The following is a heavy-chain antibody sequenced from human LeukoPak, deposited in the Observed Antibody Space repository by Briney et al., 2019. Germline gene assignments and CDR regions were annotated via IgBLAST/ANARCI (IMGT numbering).Heavy chain of an antibody. Sequence: GSLRLSCAGSGFPFSSHGMNWIRQPPGKGLEWIGEINHSGSTNYNPSLKSRVTISVDTSKNQFSLKLSSVTAADTAVYYCARLLRYFDWLPAYYFDYWGQGTLVTVSS. CDR3: ARLLRYFDWLPAYYFDY. J-gene: IGHJ4*02. V-gene: IGHV4-34*01. D-gene: IGHD3-9*01. CDR2: INHSGST. CDR1: GFPFSSHG.